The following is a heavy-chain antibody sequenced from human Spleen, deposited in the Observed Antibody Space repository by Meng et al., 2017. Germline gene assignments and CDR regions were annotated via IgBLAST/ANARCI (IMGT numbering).Heavy chain of an antibody. D-gene: IGHD3-10*01. CDR1: GGSFSGYY. CDR3: ARKRTYYYGSGSNWFDP. Sequence: SETLSLTCAVYGGSFSGYYWSWIRQPPGKGLEWIGEINHSGSTNYNPSLKSRVTISVDTSKNQYPLKLSSVTAADTAVYYCARKRTYYYGSGSNWFDPWGQGTLVTVSS. J-gene: IGHJ5*02. V-gene: IGHV4-34*01. CDR2: INHSGST.